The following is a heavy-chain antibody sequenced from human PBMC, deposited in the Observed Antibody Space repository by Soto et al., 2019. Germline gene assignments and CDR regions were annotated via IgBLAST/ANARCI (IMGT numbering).Heavy chain of an antibody. CDR3: ARAKSGYSYGFYYYYGMDV. V-gene: IGHV6-1*01. D-gene: IGHD5-18*01. CDR1: GDSVSSNSVA. CDR2: TYYRSKWYN. J-gene: IGHJ6*02. Sequence: SQTLSLTCVISGDSVSSNSVAWNWIRQSPSRGLEWLGRTYYRSKWYNDYAVSVKSRITINPDTSKNQFSLQLNSVTPEDTAVYYCARAKSGYSYGFYYYYGMDVWGQGTTVTVSS.